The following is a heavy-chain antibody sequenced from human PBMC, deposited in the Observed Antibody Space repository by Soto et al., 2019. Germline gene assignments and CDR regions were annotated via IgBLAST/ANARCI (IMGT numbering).Heavy chain of an antibody. D-gene: IGHD2-2*02. J-gene: IGHJ5*02. CDR3: ARHWAGYCSSTSCYKFGP. Sequence: YWGWIRQPPGKGLEWIGSIYYSGSTYYNPSLKSRVTISVDTSKNQLSLRLSSVTAADTAVYYCARHWAGYCSSTSCYKFGPWGLGTLVTVSS. V-gene: IGHV4-39*01. CDR1: Y. CDR2: IYYSGST.